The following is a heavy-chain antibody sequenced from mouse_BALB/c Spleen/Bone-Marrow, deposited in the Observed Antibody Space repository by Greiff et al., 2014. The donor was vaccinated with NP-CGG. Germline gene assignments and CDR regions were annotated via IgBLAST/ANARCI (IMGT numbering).Heavy chain of an antibody. J-gene: IGHJ4*01. V-gene: IGHV2-6-2*01. D-gene: IGHD2-14*01. Sequence: QVQLKESGPDLVAPSQTLSLTCTVSGFSLTSYGVHWVRQPPGKGLEWLVVIRGGGSTTYNSALKSRLSISKDNSKSQVFLKMNSLQTDDTAMYYCARHRYGAMDYWGQGTSVTVSS. CDR3: ARHRYGAMDY. CDR2: IRGGGST. CDR1: GFSLTSYG.